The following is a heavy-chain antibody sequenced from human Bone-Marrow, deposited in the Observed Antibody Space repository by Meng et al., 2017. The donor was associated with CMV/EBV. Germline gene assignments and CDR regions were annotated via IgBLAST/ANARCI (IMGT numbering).Heavy chain of an antibody. CDR2: IKSKTDGGTT. V-gene: IGHV3-15*01. Sequence: GGSLRLSCAASGFTFSNAWMSWVRQAPGKGLEWVGRIKSKTDGGTTDYAAPVKGRFTISRDDSKNTLYLQMNSLKTADTAVYYCVGTTVTSAYYYYGMDVWGQGTTVTVSS. D-gene: IGHD4-17*01. CDR3: VGTTVTSAYYYYGMDV. CDR1: GFTFSNAW. J-gene: IGHJ6*02.